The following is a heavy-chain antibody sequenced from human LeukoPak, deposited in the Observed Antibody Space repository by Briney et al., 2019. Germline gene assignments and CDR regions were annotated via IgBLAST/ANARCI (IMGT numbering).Heavy chain of an antibody. CDR2: INQSGTT. Sequence: SETLSLTCAVYGGSLSGYYWSWIRQAPGKGLQWIGEINQSGTTNCDPSLKSRVSMSIDTSKSQFSLSLRSVTAADTAVYFCARYVPVKTGPTRASFDYWGQGILVTVSS. D-gene: IGHD1-1*01. CDR3: ARYVPVKTGPTRASFDY. CDR1: GGSLSGYY. V-gene: IGHV4-34*01. J-gene: IGHJ4*02.